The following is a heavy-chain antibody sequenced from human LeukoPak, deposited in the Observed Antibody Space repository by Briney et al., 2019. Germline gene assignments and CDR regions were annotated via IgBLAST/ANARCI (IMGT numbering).Heavy chain of an antibody. V-gene: IGHV4-39*01. CDR1: GGSISSSSYY. Sequence: SETLSLTCTVSGGSISSSSYYWGWIRQPPGKGLEWIGSIYYSGSTYYNPSLKSRVTISVYTSKNQFSLKLSSVTAADTAVYYCARNSLARQWLALWGQGTLVTVSS. CDR2: IYYSGST. D-gene: IGHD6-19*01. J-gene: IGHJ4*02. CDR3: ARNSLARQWLAL.